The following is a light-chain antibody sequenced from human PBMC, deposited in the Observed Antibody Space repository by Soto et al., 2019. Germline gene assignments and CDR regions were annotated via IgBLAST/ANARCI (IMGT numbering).Light chain of an antibody. J-gene: IGLJ2*01. CDR1: NIGRKS. V-gene: IGLV3-21*02. CDR2: DDR. Sequence: SYELTQPPSVSGSPGQTARITCGGTNIGRKSVNWYQQKPGQAPVVVVYDDRDRPSGIPERFSGSNSGNTAALTISRVEAGDEADYYCQLWDSNSDHVVFGGGTQLTVL. CDR3: QLWDSNSDHVV.